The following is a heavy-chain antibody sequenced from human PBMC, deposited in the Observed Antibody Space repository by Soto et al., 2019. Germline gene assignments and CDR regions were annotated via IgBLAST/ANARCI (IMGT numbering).Heavy chain of an antibody. J-gene: IGHJ4*02. D-gene: IGHD6-6*01. V-gene: IGHV3-33*06. CDR2: ISYDGSNK. CDR1: GVTFSSYG. Sequence: PGGALRLSWGGSGVTFSSYGMHWGRQAPGKGLEWVAVISYDGSNKYYADSVKGRFTISRDNSKNTLYLQMNSLRAEDTAVYYCAKRSSSSTFDYWGQGTLVTVSS. CDR3: AKRSSSSTFDY.